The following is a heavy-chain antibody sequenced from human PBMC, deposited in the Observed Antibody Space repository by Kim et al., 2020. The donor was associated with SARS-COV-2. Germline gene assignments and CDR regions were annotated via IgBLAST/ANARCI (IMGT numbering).Heavy chain of an antibody. J-gene: IGHJ3*02. V-gene: IGHV1-2*06. CDR2: INPNSGGT. CDR3: ARDARIAARARDAFDI. D-gene: IGHD6-6*01. Sequence: ASVKVSCKASGYTFTGYYMHWVRQAPGQGLEWMGRINPNSGGTNYAQKFQGRVTMTRDTSISTAYMELSRLRSDDTAVYYCARDARIAARARDAFDIWGQGTMVTVSS. CDR1: GYTFTGYY.